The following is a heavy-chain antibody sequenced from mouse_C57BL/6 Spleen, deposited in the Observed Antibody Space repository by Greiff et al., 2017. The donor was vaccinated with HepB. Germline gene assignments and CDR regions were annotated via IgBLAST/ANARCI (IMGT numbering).Heavy chain of an antibody. Sequence: DVKLVESEGGLVQPGSSMKLSCKASGFTFSDYYMAWVRQVPEKGLEWVANINYDGSSTYYMDSLKSRFIISRDNAKNNLYLQMSSLKSEDTASYYCARETLYYFAYWGQGTTLTVSS. CDR2: INYDGSST. CDR3: ARETLYYFAY. J-gene: IGHJ2*01. V-gene: IGHV5-16*01. CDR1: GFTFSDYY.